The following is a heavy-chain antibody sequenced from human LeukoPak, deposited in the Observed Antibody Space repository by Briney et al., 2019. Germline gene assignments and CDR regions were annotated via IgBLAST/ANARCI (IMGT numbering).Heavy chain of an antibody. CDR3: LRVDDTNGHNWFDP. J-gene: IGHJ5*02. V-gene: IGHV3-74*01. D-gene: IGHD2-8*01. CDR1: GFSYSYNW. CDR2: IIGDGTRT. Sequence: GGSLRLSCAASGFSYSYNWMHWVRQGSGKGPVWVSRIIGDGTRTDYADSVKGRFTISRDNAKSTLYLQMNSLTVEDTAVYYCLRVDDTNGHNWFDPWGQGTLVTVSS.